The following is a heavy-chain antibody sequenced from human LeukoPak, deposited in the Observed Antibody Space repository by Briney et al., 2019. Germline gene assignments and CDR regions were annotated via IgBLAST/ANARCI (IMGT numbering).Heavy chain of an antibody. D-gene: IGHD3-22*01. Sequence: TGGSLRLPCAASGFTFSSYEMNWVRQAPGKGLEWVSYISSSGSTIYYADSVKGRFTISRDNAKNSLYLQMNSLRAEDTAVYYCARKGIPHLGYYDSSGYYYFDYWGQGTLVTVSS. CDR2: ISSSGSTI. CDR1: GFTFSSYE. CDR3: ARKGIPHLGYYDSSGYYYFDY. V-gene: IGHV3-48*03. J-gene: IGHJ4*02.